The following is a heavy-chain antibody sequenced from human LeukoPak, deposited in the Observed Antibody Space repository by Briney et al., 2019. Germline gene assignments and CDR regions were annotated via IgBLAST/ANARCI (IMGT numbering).Heavy chain of an antibody. J-gene: IGHJ4*02. CDR3: ARVPMVRGVVDY. CDR2: IYYSGST. V-gene: IGHV4-39*07. D-gene: IGHD3-10*01. CDR1: GGSISSRSYY. Sequence: SETLSLTCTVSGGSISSRSYYWGWIRQPPGKGLEWIGSIYYSGSTYYNPSLKSRVTISVDTSKNQFSLKLSSVTAADTAVYYCARVPMVRGVVDYWGQGTLVTVSS.